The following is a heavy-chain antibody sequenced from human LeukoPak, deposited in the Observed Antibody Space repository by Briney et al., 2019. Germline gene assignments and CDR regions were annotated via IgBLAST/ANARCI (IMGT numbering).Heavy chain of an antibody. Sequence: GGSLRLSCEASGFTFSTFAMTWVRQAPGKGLEWLSYISSSSSLIYYADSVKGRFTISRDNARNSLHLQMNSLRAEDTAVYYCAREVYYGSGRRFDLWGQGTLVTVSS. CDR1: GFTFSTFA. D-gene: IGHD3-10*01. V-gene: IGHV3-48*01. CDR3: AREVYYGSGRRFDL. J-gene: IGHJ4*02. CDR2: ISSSSSLI.